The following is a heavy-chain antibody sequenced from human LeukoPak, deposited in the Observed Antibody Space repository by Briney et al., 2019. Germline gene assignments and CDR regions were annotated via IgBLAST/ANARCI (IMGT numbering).Heavy chain of an antibody. CDR1: GFTFSSYA. CDR3: AKATPTMIVVVTGNDY. Sequence: GGSLRLSCVASGFTFSSYAMSWVRQAPGKGLEWVLAISGSGGSTYYADSVKGRFTISRDNSKNTLYLQMNSLRAEDTAVYYCAKATPTMIVVVTGNDYWGQGTLVTVSS. CDR2: ISGSGGST. J-gene: IGHJ4*02. D-gene: IGHD3-22*01. V-gene: IGHV3-23*01.